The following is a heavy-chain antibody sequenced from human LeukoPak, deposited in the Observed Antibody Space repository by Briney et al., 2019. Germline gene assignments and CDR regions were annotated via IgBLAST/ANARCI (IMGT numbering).Heavy chain of an antibody. D-gene: IGHD3-10*01. CDR1: GYTFTRND. Sequence: GASVKVSCKTSGYTFTRNDINWVRQATGQGLEWMGWMNPNSGNSGYAQKFQGRVTITRDNSISTAYMELNSLTSEDTAVYYCARVVLYYGSGSYYSFYYFDYWGQGTLVTVSS. V-gene: IGHV1-8*03. J-gene: IGHJ4*02. CDR3: ARVVLYYGSGSYYSFYYFDY. CDR2: MNPNSGNS.